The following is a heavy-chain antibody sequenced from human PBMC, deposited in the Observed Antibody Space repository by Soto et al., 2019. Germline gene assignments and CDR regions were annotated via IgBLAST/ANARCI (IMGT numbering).Heavy chain of an antibody. J-gene: IGHJ6*02. CDR3: ARHQGYCSSTSCPKPYYYYYYGMDV. Sequence: LXISCKGSGYSFTIYWIGWVRQMPGKGLECMGIIYPGDSDTRYSPSFQGQVTISADKSISTAYLQWSSLKASDTAMYYCARHQGYCSSTSCPKPYYYYYYGMDVWGQGTTVTVS. D-gene: IGHD2-2*01. CDR2: IYPGDSDT. CDR1: GYSFTIYW. V-gene: IGHV5-51*01.